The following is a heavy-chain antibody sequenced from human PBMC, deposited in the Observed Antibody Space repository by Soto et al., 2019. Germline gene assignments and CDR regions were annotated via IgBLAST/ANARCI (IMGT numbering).Heavy chain of an antibody. Sequence: QLQLQESGPGMVKASETLSLTCNVSDGSISSSRSYWAWIRQPPGKGLEWIANIFYSGSTYYNPSLASRVTVSVDTSKNQFFLKLSSVTAADTAVYYCARQPTTVDIDLRFDPWGQGTLVTVSS. V-gene: IGHV4-39*01. D-gene: IGHD2-15*01. CDR2: IFYSGST. J-gene: IGHJ5*02. CDR3: ARQPTTVDIDLRFDP. CDR1: DGSISSSRSY.